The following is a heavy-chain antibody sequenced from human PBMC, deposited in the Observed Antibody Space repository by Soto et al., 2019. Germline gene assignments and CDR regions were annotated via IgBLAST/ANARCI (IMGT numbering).Heavy chain of an antibody. CDR3: ATRDTGRVY. V-gene: IGHV4-4*02. Sequence: QVQLQESGPGLVKPSGTLSLTCAVSGVSIGSHDWWTWVRQPPGKGLEWIGESHQSGYTHYNSSRXSRVTVSLDKSKNHFSLQLNSVTVADTAVYYCATRDTGRVYWGQGTLVTVSS. CDR1: GVSIGSHDW. J-gene: IGHJ4*02. D-gene: IGHD2-2*02. CDR2: SHQSGYT.